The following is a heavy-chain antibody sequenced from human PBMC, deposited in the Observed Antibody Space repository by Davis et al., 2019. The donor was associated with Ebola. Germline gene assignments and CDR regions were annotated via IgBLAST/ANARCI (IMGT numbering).Heavy chain of an antibody. Sequence: SETLSLTCAVYGGSFGSYYWSWIRQPPGTGLEWIGETNHRGYTTYTPSLKSRVTISVEPAKNQFSLILSSVTAADTAVYFCARVRPRKRYCSGADCSSILDHWGQGTLVTVSS. CDR1: GGSFGSYY. D-gene: IGHD2-15*01. V-gene: IGHV4-34*01. CDR2: TNHRGYT. CDR3: ARVRPRKRYCSGADCSSILDH. J-gene: IGHJ4*02.